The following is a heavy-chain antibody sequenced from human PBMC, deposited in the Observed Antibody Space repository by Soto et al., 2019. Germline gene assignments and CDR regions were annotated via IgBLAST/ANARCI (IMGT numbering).Heavy chain of an antibody. D-gene: IGHD3-22*01. Sequence: PGGSLRLSCAASGFTFSSYAMSWVRQAPGKGLEWVSAISGSGGSTYYADSVKGRFTISRDNSKNTLYLQMNSLRAEDTAVYYCANFDYYYDSSGYYPNWFDPWGQGTLVTVS. V-gene: IGHV3-23*01. CDR2: ISGSGGST. J-gene: IGHJ5*02. CDR1: GFTFSSYA. CDR3: ANFDYYYDSSGYYPNWFDP.